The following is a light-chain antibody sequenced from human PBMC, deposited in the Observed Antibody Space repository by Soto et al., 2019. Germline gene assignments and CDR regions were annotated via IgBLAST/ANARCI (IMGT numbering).Light chain of an antibody. CDR1: QSVISN. CDR3: QQYNNWPRT. CDR2: GAS. Sequence: ENGIAQSPAALFFFPVERTPLSSMASQSVISNLAWYQQKPGQAPRLLIYGASTRATGIPARFSGSGSGTEFTLTISSLQSEDFAVYYCQQYNNWPRTFGQGTKVDIK. J-gene: IGKJ1*01. V-gene: IGKV3-15*01.